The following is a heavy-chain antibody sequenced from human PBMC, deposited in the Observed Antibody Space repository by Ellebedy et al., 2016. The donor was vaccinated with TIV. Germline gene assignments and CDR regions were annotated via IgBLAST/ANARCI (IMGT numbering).Heavy chain of an antibody. CDR3: ARPPRAGSYPPDNYYYGMDV. J-gene: IGHJ6*02. CDR1: GVTFSSYA. Sequence: PGGSLRLSCAASGVTFSSYAMHWVRQAPGKGLEWVAVISYDGSNKYYADSVKGRFTISRDNSKNTLYLQMNSLRAEDTAVYYCARPPRAGSYPPDNYYYGMDVWGQGTTVTVSS. V-gene: IGHV3-30*01. CDR2: ISYDGSNK. D-gene: IGHD1-26*01.